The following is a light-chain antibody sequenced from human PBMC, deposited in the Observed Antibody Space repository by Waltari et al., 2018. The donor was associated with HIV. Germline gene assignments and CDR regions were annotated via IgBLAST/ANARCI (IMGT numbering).Light chain of an antibody. CDR2: DDT. CDR3: QVWDTSGDPWV. V-gene: IGLV3-21*02. CDR1: NIGSKS. Sequence: SYVLTQPPSASVAPGQTARITCGGNNIGSKSVHWYQQKPGQAPVLVVYDDTDRPSGIPERFSGSNSGNTATLTISRVEAGDEADYYCQVWDTSGDPWVFGGGTKLTVL. J-gene: IGLJ3*02.